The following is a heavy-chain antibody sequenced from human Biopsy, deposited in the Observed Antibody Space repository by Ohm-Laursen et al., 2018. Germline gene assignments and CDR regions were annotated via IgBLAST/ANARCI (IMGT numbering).Heavy chain of an antibody. V-gene: IGHV3-23*01. CDR1: GFTFSSYA. J-gene: IGHJ4*02. CDR2: INTSGGST. D-gene: IGHD4-17*01. CDR3: AKPAGSYGSEFYCDY. Sequence: SLRLSCTASGFTFSSYAMTWVRQAPGKGLEWVSVINTSGGSTHYAVSVKGRFTISRDNSKNTLYLRMNSLRAEDTAVYYCAKPAGSYGSEFYCDYWGQGTLVTVSS.